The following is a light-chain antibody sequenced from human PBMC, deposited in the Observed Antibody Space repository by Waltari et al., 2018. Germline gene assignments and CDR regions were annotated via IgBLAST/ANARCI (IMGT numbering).Light chain of an antibody. CDR1: QNIRTY. V-gene: IGKV1-39*01. Sequence: DIQMTQSPSSLSASIGDTIPGTCRASQNIRTYLNCYQQKPAKAPKLLIFGASTLPRGVPSRFSGSASGTEFTLTVTNLQPDDFATYFCQQSFSSPWTFGQGTTV. CDR3: QQSFSSPWT. CDR2: GAS. J-gene: IGKJ1*01.